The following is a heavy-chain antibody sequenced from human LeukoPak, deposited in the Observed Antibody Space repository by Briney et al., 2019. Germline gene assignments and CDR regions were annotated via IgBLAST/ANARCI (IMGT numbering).Heavy chain of an antibody. CDR3: VRGSPLGATTNWLDP. D-gene: IGHD1-26*01. CDR1: GFTLSSYA. Sequence: TGGSLRLSCAASGFTLSSYAMHWVRQAPGKGLEWVAVISYDGGNKYYADSVKGRFTISRDNSKNTLYLQMNSLRAEDTAMYYCVRGSPLGATTNWLDPWGQGTLVTVSS. CDR2: ISYDGGNK. V-gene: IGHV3-30-3*01. J-gene: IGHJ5*02.